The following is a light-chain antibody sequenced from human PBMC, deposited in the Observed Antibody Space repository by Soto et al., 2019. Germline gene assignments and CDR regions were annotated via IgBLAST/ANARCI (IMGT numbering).Light chain of an antibody. Sequence: DIEVTKSPAPLSPSLGDRLTITWRASQSISSYLNWYQQKPGKAPKLLSYKASTLKSGVPSRFSGSGSGTDFTLTISSLQPDDFETYYCQHYNSYSEACGQGTKVEIK. V-gene: IGKV1-5*03. J-gene: IGKJ1*01. CDR1: QSISSY. CDR3: QHYNSYSEA. CDR2: KAS.